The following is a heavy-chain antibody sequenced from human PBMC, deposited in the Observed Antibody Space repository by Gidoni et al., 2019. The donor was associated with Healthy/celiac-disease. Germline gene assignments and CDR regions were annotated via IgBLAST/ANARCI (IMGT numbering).Heavy chain of an antibody. J-gene: IGHJ6*02. CDR1: GFTVSSNY. D-gene: IGHD2-15*01. Sequence: EVQLVESGGGLIQPGGSLRLSCAASGFTVSSNYMSWVRQAPGKGLEWVSVIYSGGSTYYADSVKGRFTISRDNSKNTLYLQMNSLRAEDTAVYYCARAKGINYYYYGMDVWGQGTTVTVSS. CDR2: IYSGGST. V-gene: IGHV3-53*01. CDR3: ARAKGINYYYYGMDV.